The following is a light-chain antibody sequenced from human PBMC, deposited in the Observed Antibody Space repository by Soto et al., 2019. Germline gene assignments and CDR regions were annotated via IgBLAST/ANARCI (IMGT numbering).Light chain of an antibody. J-gene: IGKJ4*01. CDR2: LGS. V-gene: IGKV2-28*01. CDR3: MQALHNPLT. CDR1: ESLLYSNGNNY. Sequence: DIVMPQSPLSLPVTPGEPASISCRSSESLLYSNGNNYLDWYLQKPGQSPQLLIYLGSTRASGVPDRFSGSGSGTDFTLTISKVEAEDVGVYYCMQALHNPLTFGGGTKVEIK.